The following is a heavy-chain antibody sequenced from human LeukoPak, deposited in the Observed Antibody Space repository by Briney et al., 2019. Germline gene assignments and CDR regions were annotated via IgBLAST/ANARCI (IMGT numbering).Heavy chain of an antibody. V-gene: IGHV3-33*01. Sequence: GGSLRLSCAASGFPFSSYGMHWVRQAPGKGLESVAVIWHDASNTYYVDSVEGRFTISRDNSKNTLYLQLNSLRAEDTAVYYSARAGPQGFGVDVWGQGTTVIVSS. CDR3: ARAGPQGFGVDV. CDR2: IWHDASNT. J-gene: IGHJ6*02. CDR1: GFPFSSYG.